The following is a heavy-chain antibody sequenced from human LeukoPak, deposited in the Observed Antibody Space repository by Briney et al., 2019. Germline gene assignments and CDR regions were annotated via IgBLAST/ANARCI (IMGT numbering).Heavy chain of an antibody. Sequence: GGSLRLSCAASGFPVSSNYMSWARQAPGKGLEWVSLIYYNSTYYADSVKGRFTISRDNSKNTLYLQMNSLRVDDTAVYYCARGRYSRTCRWLDPWGQGTLVTVSS. CDR1: GFPVSSNY. CDR2: IYYNST. CDR3: ARGRYSRTCRWLDP. V-gene: IGHV3-66*01. D-gene: IGHD5-18*01. J-gene: IGHJ5*02.